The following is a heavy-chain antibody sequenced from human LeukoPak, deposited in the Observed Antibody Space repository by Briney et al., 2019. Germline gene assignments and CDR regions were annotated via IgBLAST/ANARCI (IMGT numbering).Heavy chain of an antibody. CDR1: GYTCTSYG. V-gene: IGHV1-18*01. J-gene: IGHJ5*02. CDR3: ARDLSIAARGWFDP. D-gene: IGHD6-6*01. Sequence: GASVKVSCKASGYTCTSYGISWVRQAPGQGLEWMGWISAYNGSTNYAQKLQGRVTMTTDTSTSTAYMELRSLRSDDTAVYYCARDLSIAARGWFDPWGQGTLVTVSS. CDR2: ISAYNGST.